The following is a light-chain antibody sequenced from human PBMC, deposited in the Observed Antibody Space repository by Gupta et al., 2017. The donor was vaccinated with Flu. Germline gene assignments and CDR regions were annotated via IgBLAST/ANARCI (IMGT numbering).Light chain of an antibody. CDR3: MQCKHWPYT. J-gene: IGKJ2*01. CDR1: QSLVHSDGNTY. V-gene: IGKV2-30*02. CDR2: KVS. Sequence: VTLGQPASISCRSSQSLVHSDGNTYLNWFQQRPGQSPRRLIYKVSNRDSGVPDRISGSGSGTDFTLKISGVEAEDVGVYYCMQCKHWPYTFGQGTKLEIK.